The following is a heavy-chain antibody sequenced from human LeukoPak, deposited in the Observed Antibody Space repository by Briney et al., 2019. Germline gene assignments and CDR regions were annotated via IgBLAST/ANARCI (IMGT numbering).Heavy chain of an antibody. CDR2: LSSSSSYI. CDR3: ARDHYDSLKNSRGDAFDI. Sequence: GGTLRLSCAASGFTFSSYSMNWVRQPPGKGLEGVSSLSSSSSYIYYAYSGKGRFTISRDNAKNSLYLQMSSQRAEDTAVYYCARDHYDSLKNSRGDAFDIWGQGTMVTVSS. V-gene: IGHV3-21*01. D-gene: IGHD3-22*01. CDR1: GFTFSSYS. J-gene: IGHJ3*02.